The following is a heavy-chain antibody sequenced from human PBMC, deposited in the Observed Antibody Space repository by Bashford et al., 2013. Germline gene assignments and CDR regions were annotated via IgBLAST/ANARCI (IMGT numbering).Heavy chain of an antibody. V-gene: IGHV1-18*04. CDR3: ARDIVVVPAALAPYYGMDV. Sequence: VASVKVSCKASGYTFTSYGISWVRQAPGQGLEWMGWISAYNGNTNYAQKLQGRVTMTTDTSTSTAYMELRSLRSDDTAVYYCARDIVVVPAALAPYYGMDVWGQGTTVTVSS. J-gene: IGHJ6*02. D-gene: IGHD2-2*01. CDR1: GYTFTSYG. CDR2: ISAYNGNT.